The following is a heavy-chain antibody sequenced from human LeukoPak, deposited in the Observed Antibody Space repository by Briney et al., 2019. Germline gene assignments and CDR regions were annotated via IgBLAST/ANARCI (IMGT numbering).Heavy chain of an antibody. Sequence: SVKVSCKASGYTFTSYYMHWVRQAPGQGLEWMGGIIPIFGTANYAQKFQGRVTITTDESTSTAYMELSSLRSEDTAVYYCARDSPYYYDSSGSAHYYFDYWGQGTLVTVSS. D-gene: IGHD3-22*01. CDR3: ARDSPYYYDSSGSAHYYFDY. V-gene: IGHV1-69*05. J-gene: IGHJ4*02. CDR1: GYTFTSYY. CDR2: IIPIFGTA.